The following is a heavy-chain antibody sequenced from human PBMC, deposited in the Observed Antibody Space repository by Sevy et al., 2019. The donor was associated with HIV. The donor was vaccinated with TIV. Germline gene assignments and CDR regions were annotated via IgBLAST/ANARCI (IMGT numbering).Heavy chain of an antibody. D-gene: IGHD3-9*01. CDR2: IKHDGSEK. CDR1: GFSFNNHW. V-gene: IGHV3-7*01. CDR3: AILPTGLQSFNYLLSTYFDS. Sequence: GGSLRLSCAASGFSFNNHWMSWVRQAPEKGLEWVANIKHDGSEKYYADSLEGRFAVSRDNAKNSLFLQINSLRVEDTAVYFCAILPTGLQSFNYLLSTYFDSWGQGTLVTVSS. J-gene: IGHJ4*02.